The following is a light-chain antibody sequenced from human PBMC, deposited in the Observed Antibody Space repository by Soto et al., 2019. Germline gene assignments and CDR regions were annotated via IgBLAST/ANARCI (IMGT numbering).Light chain of an antibody. CDR3: QQSFTTPLT. CDR1: QNIYTW. Sequence: EIQMTQSPATLSASVGDRVTITCRASQNIYTWLAWYQQKPGKAPKLLIYEASSLETGVPSRFSGSGSGTDFNLTINSLQPEDFATYFCQQSFTTPLTFGGGTKVDIK. CDR2: EAS. J-gene: IGKJ4*01. V-gene: IGKV1-5*03.